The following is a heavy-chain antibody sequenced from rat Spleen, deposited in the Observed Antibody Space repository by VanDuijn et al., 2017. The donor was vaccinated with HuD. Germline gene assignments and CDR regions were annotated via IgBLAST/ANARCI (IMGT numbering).Heavy chain of an antibody. D-gene: IGHD1-4*01. J-gene: IGHJ4*01. CDR2: MLSDGDT. V-gene: IGHV2-32*01. CDR3: ARESSYQLPGYVMDA. CDR1: GFSLTSYH. Sequence: QVQLKESGPGLVQPSQTLSLTCTVSGFSLTSYHVHWVRQPPGKGLEWMGVMLSDGDTSYNSALKSRLSISRDTSKSQVFLKMNSLQTEDTATYYCARESSYQLPGYVMDAWGQGASVTVSS.